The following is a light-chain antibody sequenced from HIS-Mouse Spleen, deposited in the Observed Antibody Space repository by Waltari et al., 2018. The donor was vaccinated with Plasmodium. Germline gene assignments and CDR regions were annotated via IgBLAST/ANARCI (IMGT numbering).Light chain of an antibody. Sequence: QSALTQPASVSGSPGQSITIACTGPRTDVGGYNYVPWYQQHPGKAPKLMIYDVSNRPSGVSNRFSGSKSGNTASLIISGLQAEDEADYYCSSYTSSSTLVFGGGTKLTVL. CDR3: SSYTSSSTLV. V-gene: IGLV2-14*03. CDR1: RTDVGGYNY. J-gene: IGLJ2*01. CDR2: DVS.